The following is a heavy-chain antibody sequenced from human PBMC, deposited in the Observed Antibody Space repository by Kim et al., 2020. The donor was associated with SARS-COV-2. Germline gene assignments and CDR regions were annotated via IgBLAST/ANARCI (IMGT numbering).Heavy chain of an antibody. CDR3: AGGRRIFGN. CDR1: GFTFSSYW. J-gene: IGHJ4*02. Sequence: GGSLRLSCVVSGFTFSSYWMSWVRQVPGKGLEWMANIKEDGSEKYYVDSVKGRFTISRDNAKNSLSLQMNSLRAEDTAVYYCAGGRRIFGNWGLGTLVTVSS. CDR2: IKEDGSEK. D-gene: IGHD1-26*01. V-gene: IGHV3-7*01.